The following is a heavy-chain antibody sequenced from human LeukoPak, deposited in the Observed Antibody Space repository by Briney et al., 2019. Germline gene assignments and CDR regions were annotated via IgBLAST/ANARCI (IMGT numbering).Heavy chain of an antibody. Sequence: GSLRLSCAASGFTFSSYWMSWVRQAPGKGLEWVANINQNGSEKYYADSVKGRFTISRDDPKNSLYLQMNSLRAEDTAIYYCARDLPDYWGRGTLVTVSS. CDR1: GFTFSSYW. V-gene: IGHV3-7*01. J-gene: IGHJ4*02. CDR2: INQNGSEK. CDR3: ARDLPDY.